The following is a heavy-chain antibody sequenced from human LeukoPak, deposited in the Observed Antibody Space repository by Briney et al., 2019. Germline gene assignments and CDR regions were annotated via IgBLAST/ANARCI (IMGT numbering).Heavy chain of an antibody. Sequence: GGSLKISCKGSGYSFTNYWIGWVRQMPAKGLEWMGIINPANSDARYSPSFQGQVTISVDKPISTAYLQWSSLKASDTAMYYCARLRCSGGSCYPTDYWGQGTLVTVSS. D-gene: IGHD2-15*01. V-gene: IGHV5-51*01. CDR1: GYSFTNYW. CDR2: INPANSDA. J-gene: IGHJ4*02. CDR3: ARLRCSGGSCYPTDY.